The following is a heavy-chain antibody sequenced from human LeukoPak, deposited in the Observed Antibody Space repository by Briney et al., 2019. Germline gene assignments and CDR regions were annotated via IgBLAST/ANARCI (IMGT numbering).Heavy chain of an antibody. CDR1: GGSFSGYY. Sequence: SETLSLTCAVYGGSFSGYYWSLIRQPPGKGLEWIGEINHSGSTNYNPSLKSRATISVDTSKNQFSLKVRSVTAADTAVYSCARGSLGGSGSYTPTFFDYWGQGTLVTVSS. CDR3: ARGSLGGSGSYTPTFFDY. V-gene: IGHV4-34*01. D-gene: IGHD3-10*01. J-gene: IGHJ4*02. CDR2: INHSGST.